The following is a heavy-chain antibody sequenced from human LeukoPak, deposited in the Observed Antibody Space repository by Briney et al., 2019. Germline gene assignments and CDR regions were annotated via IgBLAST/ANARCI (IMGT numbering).Heavy chain of an antibody. V-gene: IGHV3-9*01. CDR3: ARGRPHGNDY. J-gene: IGHJ4*02. CDR1: GFTFDDYA. D-gene: IGHD4-23*01. CDR2: ISWNSGSI. Sequence: GGSVRLSCAASGFTFDDYAMHWVRQAPGKGLERVSGISWNSGSIGYADSVKGRFTISRDNAKNTLYLQMNSLRVEDTAVYYCARGRPHGNDYWGQGTLVTVSS.